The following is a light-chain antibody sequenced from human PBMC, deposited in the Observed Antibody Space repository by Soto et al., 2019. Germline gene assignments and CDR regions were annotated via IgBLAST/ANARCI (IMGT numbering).Light chain of an antibody. CDR1: QDIRSD. Sequence: AIQMTQSPSSLSASIGDRVTITCRASQDIRSDLGWYQQKPGIAPKLLIFAASNLHSGVPSRFSGSGSGTDFTLTISSLQPEDYATYYCLQQYNYPRTFGQGTKV. CDR2: AAS. CDR3: LQQYNYPRT. J-gene: IGKJ1*01. V-gene: IGKV1-6*01.